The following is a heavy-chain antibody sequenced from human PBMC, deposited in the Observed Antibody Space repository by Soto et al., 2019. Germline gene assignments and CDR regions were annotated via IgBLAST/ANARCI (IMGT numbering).Heavy chain of an antibody. J-gene: IGHJ3*02. CDR2: ISAYNGNT. CDR1: GYTFTIYG. CDR3: ARVLYSPGSATVYEDAFDI. Sequence: ASVKVSCKASGYTFTIYGISWVRQAPGQGLEWMGWISAYNGNTNYAQKFQGRVTMTRNTSRGTAYMELSSLRSEDTAVYYCARVLYSPGSATVYEDAFDIWGQGTMVTVSS. V-gene: IGHV1-18*01. D-gene: IGHD3-10*01.